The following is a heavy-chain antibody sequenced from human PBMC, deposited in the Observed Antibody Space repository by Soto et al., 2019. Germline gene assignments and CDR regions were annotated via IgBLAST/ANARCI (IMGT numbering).Heavy chain of an antibody. J-gene: IGHJ3*02. V-gene: IGHV1-24*01. CDR2: FDPEDGET. Sequence: ASVKVSCKVSGYTLTELSMHWVRQAPGKGLEWMGGFDPEDGETIYAQKFQGRVTMTEDTSTDTAYMELSSLRSEDAAVYYCATDRSYYDSSGKDAFDIWGQGTRVTVSS. CDR3: ATDRSYYDSSGKDAFDI. CDR1: GYTLTELS. D-gene: IGHD3-22*01.